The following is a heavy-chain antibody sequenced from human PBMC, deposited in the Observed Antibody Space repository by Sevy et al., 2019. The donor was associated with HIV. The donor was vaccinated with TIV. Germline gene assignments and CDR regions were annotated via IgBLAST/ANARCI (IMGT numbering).Heavy chain of an antibody. V-gene: IGHV3-23*01. CDR1: GFTFSSYA. CDR3: HGDYDSSQLASYYYYGMDV. CDR2: IRGSGGST. Sequence: GWSLRLSCAASGFTFSSYAMSWVRQAPGKGLEWVSTIRGSGGSTYYADSVKGRFTISRDNSKNTLYFQMNSLRAEDTAVYYCHGDYDSSQLASYYYYGMDVWGQGTTVTVSS. D-gene: IGHD3-22*01. J-gene: IGHJ6*02.